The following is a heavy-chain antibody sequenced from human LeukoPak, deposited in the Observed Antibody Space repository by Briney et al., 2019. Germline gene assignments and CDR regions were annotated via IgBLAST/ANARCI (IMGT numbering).Heavy chain of an antibody. Sequence: SVKVSCKASGGTFSSYAISWVRQAPGQGLEWMGGIIPIFGTANYAQKFQGRVTITADESTSTAYMELSSLRSEDTAVYYCAVAIGGRGIQLRYPLDYWGQGTLVTVSS. J-gene: IGHJ4*02. CDR1: GGTFSSYA. CDR2: IIPIFGTA. CDR3: AVAIGGRGIQLRYPLDY. V-gene: IGHV1-69*13. D-gene: IGHD5-18*01.